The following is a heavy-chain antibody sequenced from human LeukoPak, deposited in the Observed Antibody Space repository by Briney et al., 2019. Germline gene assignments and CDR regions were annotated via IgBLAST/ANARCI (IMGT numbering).Heavy chain of an antibody. V-gene: IGHV4-39*01. CDR2: IYYSGST. CDR3: TRHRSDIVVVPAAVDY. Sequence: SETLSLTCTVSGGSISSSSYYWGWIRQPPGKGLEWIGSIYYSGSTYYNPSLKSRVTISVDTSKNQFSLKLSSVTAADTAVYYCTRHRSDIVVVPAAVDYWGQGTLVTVSS. J-gene: IGHJ4*02. CDR1: GGSISSSSYY. D-gene: IGHD2-2*01.